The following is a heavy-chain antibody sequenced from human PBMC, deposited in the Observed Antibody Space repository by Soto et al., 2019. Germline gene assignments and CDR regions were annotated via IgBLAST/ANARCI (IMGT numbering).Heavy chain of an antibody. V-gene: IGHV4-34*01. CDR2: INHSGST. CDR1: GGSFSGYY. Sequence: PSETLSLTCAVYGGSFSGYYLSWIRQPPGKGLECIGEINHSGSTNYNPSLKSRVTISVDTSKNQFSLKLSSVTAADTAVYYCAGDTAYDYYYYYGMDVWGQGTTVTVSS. CDR3: AGDTAYDYYYYYGMDV. D-gene: IGHD5-18*01. J-gene: IGHJ6*02.